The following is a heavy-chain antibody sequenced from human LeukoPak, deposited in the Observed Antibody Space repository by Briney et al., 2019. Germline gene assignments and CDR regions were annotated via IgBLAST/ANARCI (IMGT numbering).Heavy chain of an antibody. V-gene: IGHV4-39*01. Sequence: SETLSLTCTVSGGLITTTTCYWGWIRQSPGKGLEWIASIYYRGDTYYNASLESRVSISIDTSKNQFSLKLNSMNAADTAVYFCARQPVVNRGAVASNFDSGGQGTLVTVSA. D-gene: IGHD6-19*01. CDR2: IYYRGDT. CDR3: ARQPVVNRGAVASNFDS. CDR1: GGLITTTTCY. J-gene: IGHJ4*02.